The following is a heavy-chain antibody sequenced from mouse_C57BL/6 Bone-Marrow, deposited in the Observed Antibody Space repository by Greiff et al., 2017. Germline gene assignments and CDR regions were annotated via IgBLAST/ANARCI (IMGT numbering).Heavy chain of an antibody. D-gene: IGHD2-3*01. Sequence: VKLLESGAELVRPGASVKLSCTASGFTFTDYYINWVRQRPGQGLEWIARIYPGSGNTYYNEKFKGKSTLTEEKNSSTAYMQLSSLTSEDSAVYFCARKGWLLPLDYWGQGTTLTVSA. CDR2: IYPGSGNT. J-gene: IGHJ2*01. CDR3: ARKGWLLPLDY. V-gene: IGHV1-76*01. CDR1: GFTFTDYY.